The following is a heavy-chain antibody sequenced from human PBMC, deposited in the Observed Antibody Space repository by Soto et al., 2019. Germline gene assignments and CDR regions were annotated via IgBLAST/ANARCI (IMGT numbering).Heavy chain of an antibody. CDR1: GYPVTAYY. CDR2: INPATGAA. CDR3: ARGGGVGVAGSAAFDM. Sequence: QLHLVQSGAVVKKPGASVTVSCSASGYPVTAYYMHWVRQAPGRGLEWMGGINPATGAAKYTQTFQGRVTMTRETSTSKVFMELSGLTSEDTAVFYCARGGGVGVAGSAAFDMWGQGTLVTVSS. D-gene: IGHD3-3*01. V-gene: IGHV1-2*02. J-gene: IGHJ3*02.